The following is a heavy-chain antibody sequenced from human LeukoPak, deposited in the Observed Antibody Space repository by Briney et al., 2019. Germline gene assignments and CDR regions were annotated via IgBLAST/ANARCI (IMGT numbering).Heavy chain of an antibody. CDR1: GFTFSSYA. Sequence: GGSLRLSCAASGFTFSSYAMSWVRQAPGKGLEWVSAIGGSGGSTHYADSVKGRFTISRDNSKNTLYLQMNSLRAEDTAVYYCAKGVYCSSTSCYLVSAFRSWGQGTLVTVSS. J-gene: IGHJ4*02. D-gene: IGHD2-2*01. V-gene: IGHV3-23*01. CDR2: IGGSGGST. CDR3: AKGVYCSSTSCYLVSAFRS.